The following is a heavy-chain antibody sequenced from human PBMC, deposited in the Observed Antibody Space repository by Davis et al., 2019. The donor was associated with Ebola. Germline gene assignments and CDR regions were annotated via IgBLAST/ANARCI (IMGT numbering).Heavy chain of an antibody. J-gene: IGHJ4*02. CDR3: ARGPTVNGLDY. CDR1: GGSISSYY. D-gene: IGHD4-11*01. Sequence: MPSETLSLTCTVSGGSISSYYWSWIRQPPGKGLEWIGYIYYSGSTNYNPSPKSRVTISVDTSKNQFSLKLSSVTAADTAVYYCARGPTVNGLDYWGQGTLVTVSS. V-gene: IGHV4-59*12. CDR2: IYYSGST.